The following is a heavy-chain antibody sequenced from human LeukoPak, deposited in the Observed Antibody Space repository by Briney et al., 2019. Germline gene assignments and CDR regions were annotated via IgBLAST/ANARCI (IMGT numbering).Heavy chain of an antibody. Sequence: ASVKVSCKASGYTFTSYDINWVRQATGQGLEWMGWMNPNSGNTGYAQKFQGRVTTTRNTSISTAYMELSSLRSEDTAVYYCARGLRANPSLARYWGQGTLVTVSS. D-gene: IGHD2-2*01. J-gene: IGHJ4*02. CDR3: ARGLRANPSLARY. V-gene: IGHV1-8*01. CDR1: GYTFTSYD. CDR2: MNPNSGNT.